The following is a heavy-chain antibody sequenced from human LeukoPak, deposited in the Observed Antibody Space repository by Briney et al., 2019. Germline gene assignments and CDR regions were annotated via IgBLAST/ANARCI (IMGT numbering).Heavy chain of an antibody. Sequence: SETLSLTCTVSGGSINSYYWSWTRQPPGKGLEWIGYIYYSGSTNYNPSLKSRVTISVDTSKNQFSLKLSSVTAADTAVYYCARMSGTNYYYYGMDVWGQGTTVTVSS. D-gene: IGHD1-26*01. CDR2: IYYSGST. CDR1: GGSINSYY. V-gene: IGHV4-59*01. J-gene: IGHJ6*02. CDR3: ARMSGTNYYYYGMDV.